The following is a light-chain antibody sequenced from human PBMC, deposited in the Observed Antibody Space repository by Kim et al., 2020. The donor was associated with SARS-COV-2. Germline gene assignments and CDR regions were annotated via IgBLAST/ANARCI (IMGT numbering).Light chain of an antibody. CDR2: GKN. CDR3: NSRDSSGNHLWV. J-gene: IGLJ3*02. CDR1: SRRSYY. V-gene: IGLV3-19*01. Sequence: GQAISSICQGDSRRSYYASWYHQKPGQAPLVVIYGKNNRPSAIPYRFSACSSEKTASLTITGAHAEDEADDYYNSRDSSGNHLWVFGGGTQLTVL.